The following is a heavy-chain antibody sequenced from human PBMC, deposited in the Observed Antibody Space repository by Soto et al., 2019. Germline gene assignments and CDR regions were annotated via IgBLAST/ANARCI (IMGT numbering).Heavy chain of an antibody. D-gene: IGHD6-6*01. CDR3: ARGETRHSSSSVY. V-gene: IGHV3-74*01. J-gene: IGHJ4*02. Sequence: EVQLVESGGGLVQPGGSLRLSCAASGFTFSSYWMHWVRQAPGKGLVWVSRINTDGSSTSYADSVKGRFTISRDNAKTTLYLQMNSLTAEDTAVYFCARGETRHSSSSVYWGLGTLVTVSS. CDR1: GFTFSSYW. CDR2: INTDGSST.